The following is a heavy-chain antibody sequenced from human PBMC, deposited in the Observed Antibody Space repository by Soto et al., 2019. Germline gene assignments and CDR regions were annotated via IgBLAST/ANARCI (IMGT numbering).Heavy chain of an antibody. Sequence: GGSLRLSCAASGFTFSSHWMSWVRQAPGKGLEWLASIKQDGSEKHYVESVKGRFTISRDNAKNSLYLQMNSLRVEDTVVYYCARVYYDYIWGSYPLVYWGQGTLVTVSS. V-gene: IGHV3-7*01. CDR2: IKQDGSEK. CDR1: GFTFSSHW. CDR3: ARVYYDYIWGSYPLVY. D-gene: IGHD3-16*02. J-gene: IGHJ4*02.